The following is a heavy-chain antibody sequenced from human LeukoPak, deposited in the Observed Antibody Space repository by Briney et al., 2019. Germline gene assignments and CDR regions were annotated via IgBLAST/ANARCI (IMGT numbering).Heavy chain of an antibody. CDR3: ARDRFSGDYSSTPYNWFDT. J-gene: IGHJ5*02. CDR1: GYTFTGYY. CDR2: INPNSGST. V-gene: IGHV1-2*06. Sequence: ASVKVSCKASGYTFTGYYMHWVRQAPGQGLEWMARINPNSGSTNYAQTFQGRVTMTRDTSISTAYMELSRLRTDDTAVNYCARDRFSGDYSSTPYNWFDTWGQGTLVTVSS. D-gene: IGHD3-22*01.